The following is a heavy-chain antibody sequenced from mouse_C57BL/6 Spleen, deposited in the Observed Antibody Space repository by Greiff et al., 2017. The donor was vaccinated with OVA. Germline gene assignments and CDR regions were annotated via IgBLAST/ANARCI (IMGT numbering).Heavy chain of an antibody. CDR1: GFTFTDYY. J-gene: IGHJ1*03. Sequence: EVKLVESGGGLVQPGGSLSLSCAASGFTFTDYYMSWVRQPPGKALEWLGFIRNKANGYTTEYSASVKGRFTISRDNSQSILYLQMNALRAEDSATYYCARYNPLNYGSSAGGYFDVRGTGTTVTVSS. D-gene: IGHD1-1*01. CDR2: IRNKANGYTT. CDR3: ARYNPLNYGSSAGGYFDV. V-gene: IGHV7-3*01.